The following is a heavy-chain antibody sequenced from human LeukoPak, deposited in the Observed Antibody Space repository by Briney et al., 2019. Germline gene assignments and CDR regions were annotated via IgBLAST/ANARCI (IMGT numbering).Heavy chain of an antibody. V-gene: IGHV3-66*01. CDR3: ARGLRGFGEFPDY. D-gene: IGHD3-10*01. J-gene: IGHJ4*02. Sequence: PGGSLRLSCAASGFTVSTNYMSWVRQAPGKGLEWVSVIYSGGVTFYADSVKVRFTISRDNSKNTLYLQMNSLRAEDTAVYYCARGLRGFGEFPDYWGQGTLVTVSS. CDR2: IYSGGVT. CDR1: GFTVSTNY.